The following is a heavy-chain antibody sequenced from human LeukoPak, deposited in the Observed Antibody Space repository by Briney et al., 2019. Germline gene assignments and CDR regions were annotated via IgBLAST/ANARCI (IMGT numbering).Heavy chain of an antibody. CDR2: IIPIFGTA. CDR1: GGTFSSYA. J-gene: IGHJ4*02. D-gene: IGHD3-22*01. CDR3: ARAEVGYYDSSGYYYPFDY. V-gene: IGHV1-69*13. Sequence: GASVKVSCKASGGTFSSYAISWVRQAPGQGLEWMGGIIPIFGTANYAQKFQGRVTITADESTSTDYMELSSLRSEDTAVYYCARAEVGYYDSSGYYYPFDYWGQGTLVTVSS.